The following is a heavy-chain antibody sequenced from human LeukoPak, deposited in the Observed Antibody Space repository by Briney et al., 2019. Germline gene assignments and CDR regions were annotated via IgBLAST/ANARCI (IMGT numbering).Heavy chain of an antibody. J-gene: IGHJ4*02. D-gene: IGHD3-10*01. CDR2: ISWDGGST. CDR1: GFTFDDYT. Sequence: AGGSLRLSCAASGFTFDDYTMHWVRQAPGKGLEWVSLISWDGGSTYYADSVKGRFTISRDNAKISLYLQMNSLRPEDTAVYYCARTAKYYYGSETYYFFDYWGQGTLVTVSS. CDR3: ARTAKYYYGSETYYFFDY. V-gene: IGHV3-43*01.